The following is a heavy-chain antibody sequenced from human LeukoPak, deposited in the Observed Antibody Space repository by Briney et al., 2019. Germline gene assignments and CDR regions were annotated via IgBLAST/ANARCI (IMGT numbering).Heavy chain of an antibody. CDR1: GGSFTGYH. D-gene: IGHD3-22*01. V-gene: IGHV4-34*01. Sequence: PSETLSLTCAVYGGSFTGYHWNWIRQSPQRGLEWIGEINHRGHPHYNPSLESRLTISVDTSKNQFSLTLRSVTAAYTAVYYCAKNPTAVVNLPYYFDFWGQGTPVTVSS. J-gene: IGHJ4*02. CDR3: AKNPTAVVNLPYYFDF. CDR2: INHRGHP.